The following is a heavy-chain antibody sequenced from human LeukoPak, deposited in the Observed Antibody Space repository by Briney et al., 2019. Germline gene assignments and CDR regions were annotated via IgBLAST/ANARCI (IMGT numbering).Heavy chain of an antibody. V-gene: IGHV1-69*06. CDR1: RGTFSSYV. Sequence: SVKVSCKASRGTFSSYVISWVRQAPGQGLEWMGGIIPIFGTANYAQKFQGRVTITADKSTSTAYMELSRLRSDDTAVYYCARDPHYYDSSGYSFDIWGQGTMVTVSS. D-gene: IGHD3-22*01. J-gene: IGHJ3*02. CDR3: ARDPHYYDSSGYSFDI. CDR2: IIPIFGTA.